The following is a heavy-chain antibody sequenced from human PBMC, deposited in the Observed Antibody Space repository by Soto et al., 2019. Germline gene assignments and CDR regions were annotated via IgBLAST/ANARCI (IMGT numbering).Heavy chain of an antibody. V-gene: IGHV3-23*01. CDR3: AKGIAARPFDP. J-gene: IGHJ5*02. Sequence: EVQLLEPGGSLEQPGGSLRLSCAASGFTFSVYAMSWVRQAPGRGLEWVSTINNSGDKTYYAASVKDRFTISRDNSENTLYLQMSSLRAEDTAIYYCAKGIAARPFDPWGQGTLVTVSS. CDR1: GFTFSVYA. D-gene: IGHD6-6*01. CDR2: INNSGDKT.